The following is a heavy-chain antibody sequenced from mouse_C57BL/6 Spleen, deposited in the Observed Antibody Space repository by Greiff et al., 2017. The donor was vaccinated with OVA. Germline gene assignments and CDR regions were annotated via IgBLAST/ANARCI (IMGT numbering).Heavy chain of an antibody. D-gene: IGHD1-1*01. CDR2: ISYDGSN. CDR3: AREGLDYGSSYFAY. J-gene: IGHJ3*01. V-gene: IGHV3-6*01. CDR1: GYSITSGYY. Sequence: EVQLVESGPGLVKPSQSLSLTCSVTGYSITSGYYWNWIRQFPGNKLEWMGYISYDGSNNYNPSLKNRISITRDTSKNQFFLKLNSVTTEDTATYYCAREGLDYGSSYFAYWGQGTLVTVSA.